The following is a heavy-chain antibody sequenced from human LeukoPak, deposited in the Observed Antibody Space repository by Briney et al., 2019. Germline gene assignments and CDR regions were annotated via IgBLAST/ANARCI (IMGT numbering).Heavy chain of an antibody. CDR3: AKEAVAAAGPFDY. CDR2: ISGSGGSI. D-gene: IGHD6-13*01. Sequence: PGGSLRLSCAASGFTFSSYAMSWVRQAPGKGLEWVSSISGSGGSIYYADSVKGRFTISRDNSKSTLYLQMNSLRVEDTAIYYCAKEAVAAAGPFDYWGQGTLVTVSS. V-gene: IGHV3-23*01. J-gene: IGHJ4*02. CDR1: GFTFSSYA.